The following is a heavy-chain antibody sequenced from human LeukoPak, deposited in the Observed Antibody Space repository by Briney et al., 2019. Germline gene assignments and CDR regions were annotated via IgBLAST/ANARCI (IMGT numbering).Heavy chain of an antibody. V-gene: IGHV3-33*08. D-gene: IGHD1-1*01. CDR1: GFTFSSYP. CDR3: GRDRSDTTIDY. Sequence: PGRSLRLSCAASGFTFSSYPMHWVRQAPGKGLEWVAVIWYDASNKYYADSVKGRFTISRDNSKNTLYLQMNSLRAEDTAVYYCGRDRSDTTIDYWGQGTLVTVSS. J-gene: IGHJ4*02. CDR2: IWYDASNK.